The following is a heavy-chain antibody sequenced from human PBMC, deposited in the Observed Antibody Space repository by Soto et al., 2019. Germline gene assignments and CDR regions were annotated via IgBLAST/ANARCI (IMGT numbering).Heavy chain of an antibody. Sequence: SETLSLTCTVSGGSLSPNYWSWIRQPPGKGLEWIGYIFYGGTTTNNPSLNSRVAISIDTSKNQFSLTLRSVTAADTAVYYCARLGAYYHSLDSWGQGILVTVFS. V-gene: IGHV4-59*08. CDR1: GGSLSPNY. CDR2: IFYGGTT. J-gene: IGHJ5*01. CDR3: ARLGAYYHSLDS. D-gene: IGHD3-22*01.